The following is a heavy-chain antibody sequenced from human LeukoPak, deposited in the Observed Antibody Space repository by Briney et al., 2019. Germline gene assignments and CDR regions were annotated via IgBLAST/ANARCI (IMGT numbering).Heavy chain of an antibody. Sequence: SETLSLTCTVSGGSISSYYWSWIWQPAGKGLEWIGRIYTSGSTNYNPSLKSRVTMSVDTSKNQFSLKLSSVTAADTAVYYCAAHSYYYDSSGPKWGQGTLVTVSS. V-gene: IGHV4-4*07. CDR3: AAHSYYYDSSGPK. J-gene: IGHJ4*02. CDR2: IYTSGST. D-gene: IGHD3-22*01. CDR1: GGSISSYY.